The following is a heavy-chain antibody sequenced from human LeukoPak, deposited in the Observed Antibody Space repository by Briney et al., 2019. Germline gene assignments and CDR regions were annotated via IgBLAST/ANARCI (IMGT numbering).Heavy chain of an antibody. CDR2: ISAYNGNT. Sequence: ASVKVSCKASGYTFTSYYMHWVRQAPGQGLEWMGWISAYNGNTNYAQKLQGRVTMTTDTSTSTAYMELRSLRSDDTAVYYCARYEYGDYGMDVWGQGTTVTVSS. J-gene: IGHJ6*02. CDR1: GYTFTSYY. CDR3: ARYEYGDYGMDV. D-gene: IGHD4-17*01. V-gene: IGHV1-18*04.